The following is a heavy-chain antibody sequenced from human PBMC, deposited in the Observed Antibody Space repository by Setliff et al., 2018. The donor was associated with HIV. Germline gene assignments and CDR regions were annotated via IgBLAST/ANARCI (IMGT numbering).Heavy chain of an antibody. CDR3: ARDEVGELELPMAIDY. V-gene: IGHV1-18*01. CDR1: GYTFTSYG. J-gene: IGHJ4*02. D-gene: IGHD1-7*01. Sequence: GASVKVSCKASGYTFTSYGINWVRQAPGQGLEWMGWISPYNGNTNYAQKLQGRVTMTTDTSTSIVYMELRSLRSDDTAVYYCARDEVGELELPMAIDYWGQGTLVTVS. CDR2: ISPYNGNT.